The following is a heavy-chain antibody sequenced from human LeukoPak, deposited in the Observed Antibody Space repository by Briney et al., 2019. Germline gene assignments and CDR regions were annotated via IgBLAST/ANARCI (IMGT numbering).Heavy chain of an antibody. CDR1: RVTFNTYA. CDR3: ARARGRWLQRRAFDI. J-gene: IGHJ3*02. CDR2: IYSGGST. D-gene: IGHD5-24*01. V-gene: IGHV3-53*01. Sequence: GGSLRLSCAASRVTFNTYAMSWVRQAPGKGLEWVSVIYSGGSTYYADSVKGRFTISRDNSKNTLYLQMNSLRAEDTAVYYCARARGRWLQRRAFDIWGQGTMVTVSS.